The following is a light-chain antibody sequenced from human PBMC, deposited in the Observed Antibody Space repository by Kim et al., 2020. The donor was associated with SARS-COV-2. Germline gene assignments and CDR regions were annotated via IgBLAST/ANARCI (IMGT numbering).Light chain of an antibody. J-gene: IGKJ5*01. CDR2: GAS. CDR1: QSLSSSY. V-gene: IGKV3-20*01. Sequence: SPGERATLSCRASQSLSSSYLAWYQQKPGQAPNLLIYGASSRATGIPDRFSGGGSGTDFTLTVSRLEPEDFADYYCQHYDGLSITFGQGKRLEIK. CDR3: QHYDGLSIT.